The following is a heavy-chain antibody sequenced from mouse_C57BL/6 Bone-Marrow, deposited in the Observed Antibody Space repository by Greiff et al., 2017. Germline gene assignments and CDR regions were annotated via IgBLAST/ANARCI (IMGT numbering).Heavy chain of an antibody. J-gene: IGHJ2*01. CDR2: ISDGGSYT. Sequence: EVKVVESGGGLVKPGGSLKLSCAASGFTFSSYAMSWVRQTPEKRLEWVATISDGGSYTYYPDNVKGRFTISRDNAKNNLYLQMSNLKSEDTAMYYCARENYSNYIDYWGQGTTLTVSS. CDR3: ARENYSNYIDY. D-gene: IGHD2-5*01. CDR1: GFTFSSYA. V-gene: IGHV5-4*01.